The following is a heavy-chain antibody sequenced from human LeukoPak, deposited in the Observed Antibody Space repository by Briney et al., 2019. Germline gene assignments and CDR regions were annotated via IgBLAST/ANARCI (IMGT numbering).Heavy chain of an antibody. CDR1: VFTLRSCW. Sequence: PLGSLRLSCAASVFTLRSCWMHSVRRAPGTGLVCVSRINSDGRRTNYAGSVKGRFTISGDNANNTMYLQMNVLRAEDTAVYYCAREGGNTGFGELFPFDAFDIWGQGTMVTVSS. CDR2: INSDGRRT. J-gene: IGHJ3*02. V-gene: IGHV3-74*01. D-gene: IGHD3-10*01. CDR3: AREGGNTGFGELFPFDAFDI.